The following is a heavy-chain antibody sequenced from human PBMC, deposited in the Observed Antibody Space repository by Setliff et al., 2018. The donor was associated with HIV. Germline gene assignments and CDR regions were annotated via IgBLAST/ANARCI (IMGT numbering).Heavy chain of an antibody. D-gene: IGHD1-26*01. CDR3: AKDPHLIVGATGGLIDY. V-gene: IGHV3-30*02. CDR1: GFTFSSYG. CDR2: IRYDGSNK. J-gene: IGHJ4*02. Sequence: GSLRLSCAASGFTFSSYGMHWVRQAPGKGLEWVAFIRYDGSNKYYADSMKGRFTISRDNAKNSLYLQMNSLRAEDTAVYYCAKDPHLIVGATGGLIDYWGQGTLVTVSS.